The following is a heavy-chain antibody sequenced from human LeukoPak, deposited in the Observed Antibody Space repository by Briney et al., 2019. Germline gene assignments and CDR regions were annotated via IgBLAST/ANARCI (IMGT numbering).Heavy chain of an antibody. D-gene: IGHD2-2*01. J-gene: IGHJ4*01. Sequence: SETLSLTCTVSGGSISSSGYYWDWIRQPPGKGLEWIGSIYYSGTTYYNPSLKSRVTISVDTSKNQFSLKLSSVTAADTAVYYCARYHCSSASCPSFDYWGXGTLVTXSS. CDR2: IYYSGTT. V-gene: IGHV4-39*07. CDR3: ARYHCSSASCPSFDY. CDR1: GGSISSSGYY.